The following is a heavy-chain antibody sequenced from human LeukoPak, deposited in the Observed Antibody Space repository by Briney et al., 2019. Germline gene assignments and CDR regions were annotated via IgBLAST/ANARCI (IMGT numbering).Heavy chain of an antibody. V-gene: IGHV3-66*01. CDR1: GFTVSNNY. Sequence: PGGSLRLSCAASGFTVSNNYMSWVRQAPGKGLEWVSAIYGGGNTYYADSVKGRFTISRDNSKNTLYLQMNSLRAEDTALYYCARSDDYNSRNVFNYWAQGPLVAVSS. J-gene: IGHJ4*02. CDR2: IYGGGNT. CDR3: ARSDDYNSRNVFNY. D-gene: IGHD5-24*01.